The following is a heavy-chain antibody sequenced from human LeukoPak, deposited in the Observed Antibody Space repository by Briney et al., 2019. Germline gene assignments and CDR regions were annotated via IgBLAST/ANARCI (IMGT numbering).Heavy chain of an antibody. D-gene: IGHD2-2*01. CDR3: ARGYCSSTSCPTYYYYGMDV. V-gene: IGHV1-2*02. CDR1: GYTFTGYY. CDR2: INPNSGGT. J-gene: IGHJ6*02. Sequence: ASVKVSCKASGYTFTGYYMHWVRQAPGQGLEWMGWINPNSGGTNYAQKFQGRVTMTRDTSISTAYMELSRLRSDDTAVYYCARGYCSSTSCPTYYYYGMDVWGQGTTVTVSS.